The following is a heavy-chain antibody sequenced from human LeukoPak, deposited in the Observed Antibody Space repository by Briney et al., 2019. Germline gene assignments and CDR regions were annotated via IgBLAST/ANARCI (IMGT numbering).Heavy chain of an antibody. J-gene: IGHJ4*02. CDR3: AREVTPAAGTQGSD. V-gene: IGHV3-7*01. CDR2: IKQDGSEK. Sequence: GGSLRLSCAASGFTFSSYWMSWVRQAPGKGLEWVANIKQDGSEKYYVDSVKGRFTISRDNAKNSLYLQMNSLRAEDTAVYYCAREVTPAAGTQGSDWGQGTLVTVSS. CDR1: GFTFSSYW. D-gene: IGHD6-13*01.